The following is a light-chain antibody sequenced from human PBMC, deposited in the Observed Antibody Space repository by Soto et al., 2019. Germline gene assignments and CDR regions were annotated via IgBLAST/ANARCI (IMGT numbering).Light chain of an antibody. CDR3: QSFDSSLSSWV. CDR1: SSNFGAGYD. CDR2: GNN. V-gene: IGLV1-40*01. J-gene: IGLJ3*02. Sequence: QSVLTQPPSVSGAPGQGVTISFTGSSSNFGAGYDVHWYQQLPGTAPKLLIYGNNTRPSGVPDRFSGSKSGTSASLAITGLQAEDEADYYCQSFDSSLSSWVFGGGTKLTVL.